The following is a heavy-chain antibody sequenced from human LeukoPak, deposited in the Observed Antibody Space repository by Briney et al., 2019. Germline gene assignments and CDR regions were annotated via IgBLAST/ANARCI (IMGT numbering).Heavy chain of an antibody. CDR2: INHSGST. Sequence: GSLRLSCAASGFIVSSNYMSWVRRAPGKGLEWIGEINHSGSTNYNPSLKSRVTISVDTSKNQFSLKLSSVTAADTAVYYCARGKSYYNAIDYWGQGTLVTVSS. CDR3: ARGKSYYNAIDY. V-gene: IGHV4-34*01. CDR1: GFIVSSNY. D-gene: IGHD3-10*01. J-gene: IGHJ4*02.